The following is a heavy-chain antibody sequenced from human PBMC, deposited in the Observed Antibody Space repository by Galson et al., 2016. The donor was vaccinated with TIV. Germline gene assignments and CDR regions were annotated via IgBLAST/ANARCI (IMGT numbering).Heavy chain of an antibody. D-gene: IGHD2-15*01. CDR1: GFTFSTYA. V-gene: IGHV3-23*01. CDR2: IIGTTGDT. J-gene: IGHJ5*01. CDR3: AKGKRGGGNNNVLDS. Sequence: SLRLSCAASGFTFSTYAMSWVRQAPGKGLEWVSAIIGTTGDTYYTDSVKGHFTISRDISKNTLFLQMNSLRTDDPAMYYCAKGKRGGGNNNVLDSWGQGTLVTVSS.